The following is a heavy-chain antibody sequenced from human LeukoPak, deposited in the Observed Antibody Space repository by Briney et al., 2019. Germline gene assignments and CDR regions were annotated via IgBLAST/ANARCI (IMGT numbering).Heavy chain of an antibody. CDR1: GITFSSYW. CDR3: ARSAYPGNSVIED. CDR2: INSDGRST. V-gene: IGHV3-74*01. Sequence: PGGSLRLSCAGSGITFSSYWMHWVRQAPGKGLVWVSRINSDGRSTNYADSVKGRFTISRDNPKNTLYLQMNSLRAEDTAVYYCARSAYPGNSVIEDWGRGTLVTVSS. D-gene: IGHD4-23*01. J-gene: IGHJ4*02.